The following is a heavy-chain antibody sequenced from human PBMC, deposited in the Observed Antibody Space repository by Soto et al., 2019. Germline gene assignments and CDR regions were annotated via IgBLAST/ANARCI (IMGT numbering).Heavy chain of an antibody. J-gene: IGHJ4*02. CDR3: VRAFDDSSGYYGGLGY. CDR2: IYYSGST. D-gene: IGHD3-22*01. Sequence: KPSETLSLTCTVSGGSISSGDYYWSWIRQPPGKGLEWIGYIYYSGSTYYNPSHKSRVTISIDTSKNQLSLRLSSVTAADTAVYYCVRAFDDSSGYYGGLGYWGQGTLVTVSS. V-gene: IGHV4-30-4*01. CDR1: GGSISSGDYY.